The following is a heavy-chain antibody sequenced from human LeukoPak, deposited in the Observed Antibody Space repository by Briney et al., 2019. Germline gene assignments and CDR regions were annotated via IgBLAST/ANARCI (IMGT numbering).Heavy chain of an antibody. V-gene: IGHV4-34*01. CDR3: ARERGYSYDV. Sequence: PSETLSLTCAVYGGSFSGYYWSWIRQPPGKGLEWIGEINHSGSTNYNPSLKSRVTISVDTSKNQFSLKLSSVTAADTAVYYCARERGYSYDVWGKGTTVTVSS. J-gene: IGHJ6*04. D-gene: IGHD5-18*01. CDR1: GGSFSGYY. CDR2: INHSGST.